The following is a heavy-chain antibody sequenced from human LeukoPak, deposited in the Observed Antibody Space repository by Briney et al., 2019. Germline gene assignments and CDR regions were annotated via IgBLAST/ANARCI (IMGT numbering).Heavy chain of an antibody. Sequence: ASVKVSCKVYGYTLTELSMHWVRQAPGKGLEWMGGFDPEDGETIYAQKFQGRVTMTEDTSTDTAYMELSSLRSEDTAVYYCATAAARRHYYYYMDVWGKGTTVTVSS. CDR3: ATAAARRHYYYYMDV. J-gene: IGHJ6*03. CDR1: GYTLTELS. CDR2: FDPEDGET. V-gene: IGHV1-24*01. D-gene: IGHD6-6*01.